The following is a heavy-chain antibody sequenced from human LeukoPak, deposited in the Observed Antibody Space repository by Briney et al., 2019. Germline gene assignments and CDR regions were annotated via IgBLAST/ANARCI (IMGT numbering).Heavy chain of an antibody. V-gene: IGHV1-69*05. D-gene: IGHD2-21*02. Sequence: SVKVSCKASGGTFISYAISWVRQAPGQGLEWMGGIIPIFGTANYAQKFQGRVTITTDESTSTAYMELSSLRSEDTAVYYCAICGGDCREYYFDYWGQGTLVTVSS. CDR1: GGTFISYA. J-gene: IGHJ4*02. CDR3: AICGGDCREYYFDY. CDR2: IIPIFGTA.